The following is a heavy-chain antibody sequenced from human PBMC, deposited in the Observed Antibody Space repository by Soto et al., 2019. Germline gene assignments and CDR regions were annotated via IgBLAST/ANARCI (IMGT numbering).Heavy chain of an antibody. J-gene: IGHJ4*02. CDR1: GLPHSSFA. Sequence: GGSLRLSCTASGLPHSSFAMMWVRQAPGKGLECVSGIYGSGGGIEYAESVKGRFTISRDNSKNTVYLQMTDLRADDTAVYYCAKDAVYNDGLWLMDHWGQGTQVTVSS. V-gene: IGHV3-23*01. CDR3: AKDAVYNDGLWLMDH. D-gene: IGHD2-21*01. CDR2: IYGSGGGI.